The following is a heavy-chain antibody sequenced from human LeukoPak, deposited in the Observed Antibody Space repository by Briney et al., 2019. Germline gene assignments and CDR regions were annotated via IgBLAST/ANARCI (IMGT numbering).Heavy chain of an antibody. Sequence: GESLKISCKGSGYSFTSSWISCVRQMPGKGLEWMGTIDPSDSYTNYSPSFQGHVTISADKSISTAYLQWSSLKASDTAMYYCARGGKSAYGWFDPWGQGALVTVSS. CDR3: ARGGKSAYGWFDP. D-gene: IGHD5-12*01. J-gene: IGHJ5*02. CDR2: IDPSDSYT. V-gene: IGHV5-10-1*01. CDR1: GYSFTSSW.